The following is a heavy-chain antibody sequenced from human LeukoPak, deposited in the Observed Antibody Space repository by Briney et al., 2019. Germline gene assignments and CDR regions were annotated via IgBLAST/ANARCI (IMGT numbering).Heavy chain of an antibody. CDR2: INHSGST. D-gene: IGHD5-18*01. CDR3: ARGRRGYSYASDY. J-gene: IGHJ4*02. CDR1: GGSIRGYY. V-gene: IGHV4-34*01. Sequence: PSETLSLTCTVSGGSIRGYYWSWIRQPPGKGLEWIGEINHSGSTNYNPSLKSRVTISVDTSKNQFSLKLSSVTAADTAVYYCARGRRGYSYASDYWGQGTLVTVSS.